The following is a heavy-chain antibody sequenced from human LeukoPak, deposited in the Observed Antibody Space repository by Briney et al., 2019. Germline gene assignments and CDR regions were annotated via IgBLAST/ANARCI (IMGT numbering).Heavy chain of an antibody. CDR2: ISYDGSNK. CDR3: ARDSAVGATFFDY. J-gene: IGHJ4*02. CDR1: GLPLSSYA. Sequence: GSSLTLSCAPSGLPLSSYAMQWVRPAPGKGLGWVAFISYDGSNKHHADSVKGRLTISRDNSKNSLYLQMNSLRAEDTAVYYCARDSAVGATFFDYWGQGTLVTVSS. D-gene: IGHD1-26*01. V-gene: IGHV3-30-3*01.